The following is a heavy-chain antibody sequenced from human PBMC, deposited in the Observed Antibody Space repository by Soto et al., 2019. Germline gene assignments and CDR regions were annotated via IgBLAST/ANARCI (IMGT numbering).Heavy chain of an antibody. CDR3: VRDKSPYSSGWHNRHFDY. Sequence: QVQLVESGGGVVQPGRSLRLSCAASGFTFSSYAMHWVRQAPGKGLEWVAVISYDGSNKYYADSVKGRFTISRDNSKTLYLQMNCVRAEDTAVYYCVRDKSPYSSGWHNRHFDYWGQGTLVTVSS. CDR1: GFTFSSYA. J-gene: IGHJ4*02. V-gene: IGHV3-30-3*01. CDR2: ISYDGSNK. D-gene: IGHD6-19*01.